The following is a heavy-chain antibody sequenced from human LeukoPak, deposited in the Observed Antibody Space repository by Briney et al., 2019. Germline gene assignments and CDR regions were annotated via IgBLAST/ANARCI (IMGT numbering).Heavy chain of an antibody. V-gene: IGHV3-7*03. CDR1: GLTFSSHW. CDR2: INQDGSEK. D-gene: IGHD3-10*01. Sequence: GGSLRLSCAASGLTFSSHWMNWVRQAPGKGLEWVANINQDGSEKYYVDSVKGRFTISRNNTKNSLYLQMNSLRAEDTAVYYCARDPDMVRGVNFDYWGQGTLVTVSS. J-gene: IGHJ4*02. CDR3: ARDPDMVRGVNFDY.